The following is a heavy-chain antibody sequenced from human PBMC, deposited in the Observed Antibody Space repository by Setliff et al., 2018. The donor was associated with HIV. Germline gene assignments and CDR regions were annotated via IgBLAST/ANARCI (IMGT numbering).Heavy chain of an antibody. Sequence: SVKVSCKASGGTFSSSAISWVRQAPGQGLEWMGGISPIFDTANYAQKFQGRVTITADESTSTAYMELSSLRSDDTAVYYCGAGGYQNAFDIWGQGTMVTVSS. CDR2: ISPIFDTA. D-gene: IGHD3-22*01. CDR3: GAGGYQNAFDI. J-gene: IGHJ3*02. V-gene: IGHV1-69*13. CDR1: GGTFSSSA.